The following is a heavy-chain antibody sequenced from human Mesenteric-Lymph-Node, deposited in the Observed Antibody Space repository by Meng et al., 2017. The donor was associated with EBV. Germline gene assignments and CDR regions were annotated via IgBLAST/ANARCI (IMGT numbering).Heavy chain of an antibody. CDR2: IYYSGYT. CDR1: GGSIRSSNW. D-gene: IGHD3-9*01. CDR3: ARHNYDVLTDYYAFDP. J-gene: IGHJ5*02. Sequence: QVQLQEAGPGLVKPSGTLSLTCAVSGGSIRSSNWWSWVRQPPGKGLEWIGSIYYSGYTFYSPSLKSRITISVDTSKNQFSLRLSSVTAADTAVYYCARHNYDVLTDYYAFDPWGQGTLVTVSS. V-gene: IGHV4-4*02.